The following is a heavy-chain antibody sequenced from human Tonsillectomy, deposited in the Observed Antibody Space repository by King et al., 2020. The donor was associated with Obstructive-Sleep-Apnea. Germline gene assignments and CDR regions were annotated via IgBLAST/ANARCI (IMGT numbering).Heavy chain of an antibody. CDR2: IYHSGNT. V-gene: IGHV4-4*02. D-gene: IGHD3-22*01. CDR1: GGSISSSNW. Sequence: VQLQESGPGLVKPSGTLSLTCAVSGGSISSSNWWSWVRQPPGKGLEWIGEIYHSGNTHYNPSLQSRVTISVDKTKNQFSLKLSSVTAADTAVYYCASSHYYDSSGAANWFDPWGQGTLVTSPQ. J-gene: IGHJ5*02. CDR3: ASSHYYDSSGAANWFDP.